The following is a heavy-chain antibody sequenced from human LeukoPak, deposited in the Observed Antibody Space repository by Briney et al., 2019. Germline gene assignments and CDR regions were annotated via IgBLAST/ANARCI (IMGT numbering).Heavy chain of an antibody. CDR3: AKVYSGYSYFDY. CDR2: ISYDGSNK. V-gene: IGHV3-30*18. J-gene: IGHJ4*02. D-gene: IGHD5-12*01. CDR1: RFTFSSYG. Sequence: GRSLRLSCAASRFTFSSYGMHWVRQAPGKGLEWVAVISYDGSNKYYADSVKGRFTISRDNSKNTLYLQMNSLRAEDTAVYYCAKVYSGYSYFDYWGQGTLVTVSS.